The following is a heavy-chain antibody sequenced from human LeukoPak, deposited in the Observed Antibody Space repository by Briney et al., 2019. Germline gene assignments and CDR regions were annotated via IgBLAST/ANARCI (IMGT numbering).Heavy chain of an antibody. Sequence: PGGSLRLSCAASEFTFSTYSMNWVRQAPGKGLEWVSSISSGSTYIYYADSVKGRFTISRDNAKNSLYLQMNSLRAEDTAVYYCARNKKGDRYTYGHDYWGQGTLVTVSS. J-gene: IGHJ4*02. CDR2: ISSGSTYI. CDR3: ARNKKGDRYTYGHDY. V-gene: IGHV3-21*01. CDR1: EFTFSTYS. D-gene: IGHD5-18*01.